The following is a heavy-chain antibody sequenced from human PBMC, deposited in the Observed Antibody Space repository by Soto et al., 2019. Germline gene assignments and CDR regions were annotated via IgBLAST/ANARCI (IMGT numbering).Heavy chain of an antibody. J-gene: IGHJ3*02. V-gene: IGHV5-51*01. Sequence: GESLKISCKGSGYSFTSYWIGWVRQMPGKGLEWMGIIYPGDSDTRYSPSFQGQVTISADKSISTAYLQWSSLKASDTAMYYCARTYDFWSRPDALDIWGQGTMVTVSS. CDR3: ARTYDFWSRPDALDI. CDR1: GYSFTSYW. D-gene: IGHD3-3*01. CDR2: IYPGDSDT.